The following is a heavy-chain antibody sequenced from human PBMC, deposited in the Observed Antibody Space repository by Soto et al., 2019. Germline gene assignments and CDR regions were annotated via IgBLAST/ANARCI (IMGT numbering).Heavy chain of an antibody. CDR2: TYYRSRWNN. Sequence: SQTLSLTCAISGDSVSSNSATWSWIRQSPSRGLEWLGRTYYRSRWNNDYAPSVKSRITINPDTSKNHFFLQLSSVTPEDTAVYYCARERGFLSEAFDIWGRGTVVTVSS. CDR1: GDSVSSNSAT. CDR3: ARERGFLSEAFDI. D-gene: IGHD3-10*01. V-gene: IGHV6-1*01. J-gene: IGHJ3*02.